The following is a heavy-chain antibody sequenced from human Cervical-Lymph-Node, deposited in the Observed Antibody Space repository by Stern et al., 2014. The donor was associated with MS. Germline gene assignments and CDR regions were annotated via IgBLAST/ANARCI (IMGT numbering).Heavy chain of an antibody. Sequence: VQLEESGPGLVKPSQTLSLTCTVSGGSISSGSYYWSWIRQPAGKGLEWIGRIYTSGSTSYNPSLKSRITVSVDTSKNQFSLRLSSVTAADTAVYYCARGVRGYYDYWGQGSLITVSS. D-gene: IGHD3-22*01. CDR3: ARGVRGYYDY. CDR2: IYTSGST. CDR1: GGSISSGSYY. J-gene: IGHJ4*02. V-gene: IGHV4-61*02.